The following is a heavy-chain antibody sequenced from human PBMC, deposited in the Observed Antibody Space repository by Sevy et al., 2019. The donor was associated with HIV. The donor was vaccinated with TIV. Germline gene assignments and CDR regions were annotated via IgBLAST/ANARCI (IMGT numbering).Heavy chain of an antibody. CDR2: MSGSGAFT. CDR1: GFTFSPYG. CDR3: ARLGGYEDTYYYYAMDV. D-gene: IGHD5-12*01. V-gene: IGHV3-23*01. Sequence: GGSLRLSCAASGFTFSPYGMTWVRQAPGKGLELVSSMSGSGAFTHYADSGKGRYTSSIDNSKNTAYLQMNSLRAEDTAVYYCARLGGYEDTYYYYAMDVWGQGTTVTVSS. J-gene: IGHJ6*02.